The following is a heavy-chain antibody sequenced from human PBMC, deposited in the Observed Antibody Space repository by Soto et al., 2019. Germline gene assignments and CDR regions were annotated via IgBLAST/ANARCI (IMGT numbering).Heavy chain of an antibody. Sequence: EVQLLESGGGLVQPGGSLRLSCAASGFTFSSYAMSWVRQAPGKGLEWVSAISGSGGSTYYADSVKGRFTISRDNSKNPLYLQMNSLRAEDTAVYYWARRSRGWYFDYWGQGTLVTVSS. CDR3: ARRSRGWYFDY. V-gene: IGHV3-23*01. CDR2: ISGSGGST. J-gene: IGHJ4*02. CDR1: GFTFSSYA. D-gene: IGHD6-19*01.